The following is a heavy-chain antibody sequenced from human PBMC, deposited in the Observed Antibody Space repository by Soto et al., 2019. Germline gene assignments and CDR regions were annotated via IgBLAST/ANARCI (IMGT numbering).Heavy chain of an antibody. CDR3: ARDVRGFGFLEWFHPRSMDV. D-gene: IGHD3-3*01. CDR2: IYYSGST. Sequence: QVQLQESGPGLVKPSETLSLTCTVSGGSVSSGSYYWSWIRQPPGKGLEWIGYIYYSGSTNYNPSLKSRVTISVDTSKNQFSLKLSSVTAADTAVYYCARDVRGFGFLEWFHPRSMDVWGQGTTVTVSS. J-gene: IGHJ6*02. CDR1: GGSVSSGSYY. V-gene: IGHV4-61*01.